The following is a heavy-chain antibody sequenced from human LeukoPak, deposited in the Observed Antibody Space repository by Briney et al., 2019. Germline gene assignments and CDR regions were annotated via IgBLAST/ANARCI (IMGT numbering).Heavy chain of an antibody. CDR3: ARPMKDQYYDSSGYYVFDY. CDR2: IILIFGTA. Sequence: ASVKVSCKASGGTFSSYAISWVRQAPGQGLEWMGGIILIFGTANYARKFQGRVTITADESTSTAYMELSSLRSEDTAVYYCARPMKDQYYDSSGYYVFDYWGQGTLVTVSS. CDR1: GGTFSSYA. V-gene: IGHV1-69*01. D-gene: IGHD3-22*01. J-gene: IGHJ4*02.